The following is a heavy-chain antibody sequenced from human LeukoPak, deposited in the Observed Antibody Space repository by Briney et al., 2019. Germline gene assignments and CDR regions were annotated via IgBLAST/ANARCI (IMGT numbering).Heavy chain of an antibody. D-gene: IGHD3-3*01. Sequence: GGSLRLSCAASGFTFSSYAMHWVRQAPGKGLEWVAVISYDGSNKYYADSVKGRFTISRDNPKNTLYLQMNSLRAEDTAVYYCAGKGAYDFWSVAPDNWGQGTLVTVSS. CDR3: AGKGAYDFWSVAPDN. J-gene: IGHJ4*02. V-gene: IGHV3-30-3*01. CDR1: GFTFSSYA. CDR2: ISYDGSNK.